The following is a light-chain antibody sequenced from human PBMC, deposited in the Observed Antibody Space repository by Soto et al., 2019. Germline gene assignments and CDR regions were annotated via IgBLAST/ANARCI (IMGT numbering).Light chain of an antibody. CDR2: EVS. V-gene: IGLV2-8*01. CDR3: ISYAGSNNWV. J-gene: IGLJ3*02. Sequence: QSALTQPPSASGSPGQSVTISCTGTSSDVGGYNYVSWYQQHPGKAPKLMIYEVSKRPSGVPDRFSGSKSGNTASLTVSGLQAEDEADYYCISYAGSNNWVFGGGTQLTVL. CDR1: SSDVGGYNY.